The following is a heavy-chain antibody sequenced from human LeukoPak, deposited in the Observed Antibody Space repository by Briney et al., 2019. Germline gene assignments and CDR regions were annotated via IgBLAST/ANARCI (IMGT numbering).Heavy chain of an antibody. CDR3: ARDFAGGSGWYVFTDY. Sequence: GGSLRLSCAASGFTFSSYAMHWVRQAPGKGLEWVAVISYDGSNKYYADSVKGRFTTSRDNSKNTLYLQMNSLRAEDTAVYYCARDFAGGSGWYVFTDYWGQGTLVTVSS. D-gene: IGHD6-19*01. J-gene: IGHJ4*02. V-gene: IGHV3-30-3*01. CDR2: ISYDGSNK. CDR1: GFTFSSYA.